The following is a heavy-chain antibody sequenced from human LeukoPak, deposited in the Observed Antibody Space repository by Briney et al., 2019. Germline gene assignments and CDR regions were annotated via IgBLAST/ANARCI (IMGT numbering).Heavy chain of an antibody. CDR3: ARGRDGRFFDY. CDR2: INQDGSEK. V-gene: IGHV3-7*01. D-gene: IGHD5-24*01. J-gene: IGHJ4*02. CDR1: GLTFRSYW. Sequence: GGSLRLSCAVSGLTFRSYWMSWVRQAPGKGLEWVANINQDGSEKYFVDSVKGRFTISRDNAKNSLHLQMNTLRAEDTAVYYCARGRDGRFFDYWGQGTLVTVSS.